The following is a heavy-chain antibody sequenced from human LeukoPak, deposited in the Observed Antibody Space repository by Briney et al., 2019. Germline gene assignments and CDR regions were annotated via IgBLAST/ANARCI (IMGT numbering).Heavy chain of an antibody. CDR1: EYTFTDYY. CDR2: ITPNSGGT. D-gene: IGHD3-22*01. CDR3: AREYYDDSGLPGFDP. Sequence: VASVKVSCKASEYTFTDYYIHWVRQAPGQGLEWMGWITPNSGGTNYAQKFQGRVTMTRDTSISTTYMELSRLRSDDTAVYYCAREYYDDSGLPGFDPWGQGTLVTVSS. V-gene: IGHV1-2*02. J-gene: IGHJ5*02.